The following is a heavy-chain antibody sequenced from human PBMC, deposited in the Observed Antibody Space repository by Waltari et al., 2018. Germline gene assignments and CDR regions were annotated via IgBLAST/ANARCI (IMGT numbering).Heavy chain of an antibody. J-gene: IGHJ4*02. V-gene: IGHV3-21*01. D-gene: IGHD3-22*01. CDR3: ARGRIYHDSSASGYYFDY. CDR2: ISSSSSST. CDR1: GFTFSTYG. Sequence: EVQLVDSGGGLVKPGGSLRLSCAASGFTFSTYGMNGVRQVPGKGLEWVSSISSSSSSTYYADSVKGRFTISRDNAKNSLDLQMNSLRVEDTAVYYCARGRIYHDSSASGYYFDYWGQGTLVAVSS.